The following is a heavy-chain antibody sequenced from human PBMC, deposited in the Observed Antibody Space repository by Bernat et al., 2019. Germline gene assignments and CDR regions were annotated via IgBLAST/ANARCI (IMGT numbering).Heavy chain of an antibody. CDR1: GYTFTGYY. D-gene: IGHD3-16*01. Sequence: QVQLVQSGAEVKKPGASVKVSCKASGYTFTGYYMHWVRQAPGQGLEWMGWINPNSGGTNDAQKFQGWVPMTRDPSISTAYMELGRLGSDDTAVYYCARNVWGSFDPWGPATLVTVSS. V-gene: IGHV1-2*04. CDR2: INPNSGGT. CDR3: ARNVWGSFDP. J-gene: IGHJ5*02.